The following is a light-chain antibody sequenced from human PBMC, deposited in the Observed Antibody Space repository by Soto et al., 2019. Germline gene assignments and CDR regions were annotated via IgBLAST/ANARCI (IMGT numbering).Light chain of an antibody. Sequence: EIVMTQSPATLSVSPGERATLSCRASQSVSSSYLAWYQQKPGQAPRLLIYGASSRATGIPDRFSGSGSGTDFTLTISRLEPEDFAVYYCQQYGNTFGQGTRLEI. CDR3: QQYGNT. CDR1: QSVSSSY. CDR2: GAS. V-gene: IGKV3-20*01. J-gene: IGKJ5*01.